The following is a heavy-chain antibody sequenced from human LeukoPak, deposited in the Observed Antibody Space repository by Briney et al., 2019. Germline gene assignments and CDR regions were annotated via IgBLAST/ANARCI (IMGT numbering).Heavy chain of an antibody. V-gene: IGHV1-69*04. CDR2: IIPILGIA. J-gene: IGHJ4*02. D-gene: IGHD3-3*01. CDR1: GGTFSSYA. CDR3: ASVLRFLEWLPLTY. Sequence: ASVKVSCKASGGTFSSYAISWVRQAPGQGLEWMGRIIPILGIANYAQKFQGRVTITADKSTSTAYMELSSLRSEDTAVYYCASVLRFLEWLPLTYWGQGTLVTVSS.